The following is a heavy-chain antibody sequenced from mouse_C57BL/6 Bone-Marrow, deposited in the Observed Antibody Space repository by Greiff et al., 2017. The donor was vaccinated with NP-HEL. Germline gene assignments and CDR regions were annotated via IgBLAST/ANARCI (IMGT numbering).Heavy chain of an antibody. CDR1: GFPFSSSC. CDR2: ISTGGSYT. V-gene: IGHV5-6*02. J-gene: IGHJ1*03. CDR3: ARHEGFTTVVATRYFDV. Sequence: EVKLEESGGDLVKPGGSLKLSCAASGFPFSSSCLSWVRPTPDTRLEWVGTISTGGSYTYYPDNVKGRSTISRDNSTITPYLHMSSLKSEDTAMYYCARHEGFTTVVATRYFDVWGTGTTVTVSS. D-gene: IGHD1-1*01.